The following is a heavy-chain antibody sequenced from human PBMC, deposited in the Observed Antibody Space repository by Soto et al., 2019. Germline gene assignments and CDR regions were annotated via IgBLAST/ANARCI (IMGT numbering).Heavy chain of an antibody. V-gene: IGHV1-69*06. CDR1: GGTFSTYG. CDR3: ARGISHIVAEPGRDAMDV. J-gene: IGHJ6*02. Sequence: FKASGGTFSTYGLSWVRQAPGQGLEWLGGIVPGFGTTKYTQRFQDRVMITADKSTSTAYMEMASLRSEDTAVYYCARGISHIVAEPGRDAMDVWGQGTTVTVSS. CDR2: IVPGFGTT. D-gene: IGHD2-2*01.